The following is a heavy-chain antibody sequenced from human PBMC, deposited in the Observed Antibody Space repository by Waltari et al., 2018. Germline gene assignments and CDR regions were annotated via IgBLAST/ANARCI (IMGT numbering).Heavy chain of an antibody. V-gene: IGHV4-30-2*01. CDR1: GGSISSGGYS. J-gene: IGHJ4*02. CDR2: LYHSGST. D-gene: IGHD6-6*01. Sequence: QLQLQESGSGLVKPSQTLSLTCAVSGGSISSGGYSWSWIRQPPGKGLEWIGYLYHSGSTYYNPSLKSRVTISVDRYKNHFSLKLSSVTAADTAVYYCASCPNSSSSEYWGQGTLVTVSS. CDR3: ASCPNSSSSEY.